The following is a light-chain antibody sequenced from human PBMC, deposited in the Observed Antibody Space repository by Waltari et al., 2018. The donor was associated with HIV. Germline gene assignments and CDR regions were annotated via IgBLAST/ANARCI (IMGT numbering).Light chain of an antibody. CDR2: WAS. CDR3: QQYYTTPLT. J-gene: IGKJ4*01. V-gene: IGKV4-1*01. CDR1: RSVLSISNDRSY. Sequence: DIVMTQSPDSLVVSLGERATINCKSSRSVLSISNDRSYLAWYQQKSGQPPRLLIYWASSRESGVPARFSGSVSRTDFTLTINSLQAEDVAVYYCQQYYTTPLTFGGGTKVEIK.